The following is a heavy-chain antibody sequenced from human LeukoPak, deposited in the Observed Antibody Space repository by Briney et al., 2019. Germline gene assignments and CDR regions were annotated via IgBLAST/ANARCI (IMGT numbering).Heavy chain of an antibody. J-gene: IGHJ3*01. CDR3: PKNRGYNYGGDSFSV. Sequence: GGSLRLSCAASGFTFSSFGMHWVRQAPGKGLEWVSFIQYDGSEKYYADSVKGRFTISRDNSENTLYLQVNSPRGEDTAVYYCPKNRGYNYGGDSFSVWGQGTLVTDSS. V-gene: IGHV3-30*02. CDR2: IQYDGSEK. D-gene: IGHD5-18*01. CDR1: GFTFSSFG.